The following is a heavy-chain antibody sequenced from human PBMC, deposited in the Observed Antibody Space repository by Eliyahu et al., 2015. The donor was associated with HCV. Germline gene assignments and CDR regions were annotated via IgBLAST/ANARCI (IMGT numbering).Heavy chain of an antibody. J-gene: IGHJ3*02. V-gene: IGHV1-8*01. D-gene: IGHD1-26*01. CDR3: LRGWEFDRDGAFDI. CDR2: MNPNSGNT. CDR1: XYTFTXXX. Sequence: QVQLVQSGAEVKKPGASVKVSCRASXYTFTXXXINWVRQATGQGLXXXGWMNPNSGNTGYAQKFQGRISMTRDTSISTAYMELSSLRSDDTAVYYCLRGWEFDRDGAFDIWGQGTEVTVSS.